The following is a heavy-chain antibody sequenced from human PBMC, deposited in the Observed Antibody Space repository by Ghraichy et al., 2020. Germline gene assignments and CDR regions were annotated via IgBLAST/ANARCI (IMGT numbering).Heavy chain of an antibody. V-gene: IGHV4-34*01. CDR3: ANGPYYYDSTNFQH. CDR1: GGSFSGYY. D-gene: IGHD3-22*01. Sequence: SQTLSLTCAVYGGSFSGYYWSWIRQPPGKGLEWIGEINHSGSTNYNPSLKSRVTISVDTSKNQFSLKLSSVTAADTAVYYCANGPYYYDSTNFQHWGQGTLVTVSS. CDR2: INHSGST. J-gene: IGHJ1*01.